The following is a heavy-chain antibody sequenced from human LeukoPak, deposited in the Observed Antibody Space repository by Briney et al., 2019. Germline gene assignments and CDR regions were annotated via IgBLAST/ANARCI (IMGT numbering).Heavy chain of an antibody. CDR1: GYPFSSYW. Sequence: GESLRISCKGSGYPFSSYWIGWVRQMPGKGLEWMGIIYPGDSDTRYSPSLQGQVTISVDTSIGTAYLQWSSLKASDTAIYYCARQNDFRLDYWGQGTLVTVSS. V-gene: IGHV5-51*01. CDR2: IYPGDSDT. D-gene: IGHD3-3*01. CDR3: ARQNDFRLDY. J-gene: IGHJ4*02.